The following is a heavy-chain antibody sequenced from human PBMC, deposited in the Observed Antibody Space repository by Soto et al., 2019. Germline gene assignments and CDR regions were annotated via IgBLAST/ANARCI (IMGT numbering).Heavy chain of an antibody. CDR3: ATDRGGSLDF. V-gene: IGHV3-66*01. Sequence: ESGGGLVQPGGSLRLSCAASGFSVSSNSMNWVRQAPGKGLEWVALIYSGGSTYYADSVKGRFTISKDTSKNTLYLQVNSLRAEDMAVYYCATDRGGSLDFWGQGTLVTVSS. D-gene: IGHD3-16*01. J-gene: IGHJ4*02. CDR1: GFSVSSNS. CDR2: IYSGGST.